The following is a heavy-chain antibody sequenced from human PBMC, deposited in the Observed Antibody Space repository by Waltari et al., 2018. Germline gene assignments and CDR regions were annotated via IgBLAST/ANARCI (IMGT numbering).Heavy chain of an antibody. CDR3: AEAGLYVRDYYYDYSMGV. V-gene: IGHV3-23*01. D-gene: IGHD3-16*01. J-gene: IGHJ6*02. CDR1: GFTFRSYA. Sequence: EVQLLESGGGLVQPGGSLRLPCAASGFTFRSYAMSWVRQAPGKGLEWVSSISGSGAAIYYADSVKGRFTISRDNSKNTPYLQMISLRAEDTAVYYCAEAGLYVRDYYYDYSMGVWGQGTTVTVSS. CDR2: ISGSGAAI.